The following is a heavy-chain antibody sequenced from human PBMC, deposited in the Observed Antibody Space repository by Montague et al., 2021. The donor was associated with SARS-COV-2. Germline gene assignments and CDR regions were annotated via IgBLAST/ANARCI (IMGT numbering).Heavy chain of an antibody. D-gene: IGHD4-11*01. V-gene: IGHV2-70*01. CDR3: ARVTTVTYPYYYYYGMDV. Sequence: PALVKPTQTLTLTCTFSGFSLSTSGMCLSWIRQPPGKALEWLALIDWDDDKYYSTSLKTRLTISKDTSKNQVVLTMTNMDPVDTATYYCARVTTVTYPYYYYYGMDVWGQGTTVTVSS. J-gene: IGHJ6*02. CDR2: IDWDDDK. CDR1: GFSLSTSGMC.